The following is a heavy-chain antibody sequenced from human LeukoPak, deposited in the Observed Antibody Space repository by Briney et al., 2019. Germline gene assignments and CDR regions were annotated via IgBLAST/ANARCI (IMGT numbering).Heavy chain of an antibody. Sequence: GESLKISCKGSGCSFTTYWIGWVRQMPGKGLEWMGVIYPGDSDTRYSPSFQGQVTISADKSISTAYLQWSSLKASDTAMYYCARRSGSRSYVDYFDYWGQGTLVTVSS. D-gene: IGHD3-10*01. J-gene: IGHJ4*02. CDR2: IYPGDSDT. CDR3: ARRSGSRSYVDYFDY. V-gene: IGHV5-51*01. CDR1: GCSFTTYW.